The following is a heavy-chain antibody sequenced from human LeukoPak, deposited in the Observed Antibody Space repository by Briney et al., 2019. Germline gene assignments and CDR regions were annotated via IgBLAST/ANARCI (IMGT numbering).Heavy chain of an antibody. Sequence: GGSLRLSCAASGFTFSSYEMNWVRQAPGKGLEWVSYISSSGSTIYYADSVKGRFTISRDNAKNSLYLQMNSLRAEDTAVYYCATTVTTLYAFDIWGQGTMVTVSS. D-gene: IGHD4-17*01. CDR3: ATTVTTLYAFDI. CDR1: GFTFSSYE. J-gene: IGHJ3*02. CDR2: ISSSGSTI. V-gene: IGHV3-48*03.